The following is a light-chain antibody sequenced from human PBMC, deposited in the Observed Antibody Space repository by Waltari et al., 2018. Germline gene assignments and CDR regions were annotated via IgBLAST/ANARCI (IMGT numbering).Light chain of an antibody. V-gene: IGLV1-47*01. CDR3: AAWDDSLSGHVV. CDR1: VSYSVSNY. J-gene: IGLJ2*01. CDR2: RND. Sequence: QSVLPPPPSASGTPGQRVTSPCSGSVSYSVSNYVYWYNPLLPGTAPKLLIYRNDKRPSAVPDRFSGSKSGTSASLAISGLRSEDESDYYCAAWDDSLSGHVVFGGGTKLTVL.